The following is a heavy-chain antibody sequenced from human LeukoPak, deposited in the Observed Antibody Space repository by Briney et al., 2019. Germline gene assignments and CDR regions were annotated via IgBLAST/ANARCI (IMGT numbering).Heavy chain of an antibody. CDR1: GFTFSTYS. V-gene: IGHV3-21*01. J-gene: IGHJ4*02. CDR3: ATDGRSSGWYGFDY. Sequence: GGSLILSCAASGFTFSTYSMNWVRQAPGKGLECVSSITSPVGHIYYADSLKGRITISRDNARSSLYLQMNSLRAEDTAVYYCATDGRSSGWYGFDYWGQGTLVTVSS. CDR2: ITSPVGHI. D-gene: IGHD6-19*01.